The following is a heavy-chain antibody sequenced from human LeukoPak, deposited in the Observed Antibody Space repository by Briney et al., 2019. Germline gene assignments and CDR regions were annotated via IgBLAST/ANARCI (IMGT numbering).Heavy chain of an antibody. CDR1: GFTFSSYA. CDR2: ISGSGGST. CDR3: AKTLGIVGATEPGFDY. Sequence: QSGGSLRLSCAASGFTFSSYAMSWVRQAPGKGLEWVSAISGSGGSTYYADSVKGRFTISRDNSKNTLYLQMNSLRAEDTAVYYCAKTLGIVGATEPGFDYWGQGTLVTVSS. J-gene: IGHJ4*02. V-gene: IGHV3-23*01. D-gene: IGHD1-26*01.